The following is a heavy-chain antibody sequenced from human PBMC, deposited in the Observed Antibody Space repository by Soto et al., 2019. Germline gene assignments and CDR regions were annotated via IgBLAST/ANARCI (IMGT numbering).Heavy chain of an antibody. D-gene: IGHD6-6*01. V-gene: IGHV3-23*01. CDR3: AKLFWREYSSSPYDY. CDR2: ISGSGGST. J-gene: IGHJ4*02. CDR1: GFTFSSYA. Sequence: GGSPRLSCAASGFTFSSYAMSWVRQAPGKGLEWVSAISGSGGSTYYADSVKGRFTISRDNSKNTLYLQMNSLRAEDTAVYYCAKLFWREYSSSPYDYWGQGTLVTVSS.